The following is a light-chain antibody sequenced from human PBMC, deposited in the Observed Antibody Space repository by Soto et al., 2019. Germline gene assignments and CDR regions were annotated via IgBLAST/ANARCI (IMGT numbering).Light chain of an antibody. V-gene: IGLV1-40*01. J-gene: IGLJ2*01. CDR2: GNS. CDR3: SSYAGNNIFVI. Sequence: QAVVTQPPSVSGAPGQRVTISCTGSSSNIGAGFDVHWYHQIAGTAPKLLIYGNSNRPSGVPDRFSGSKSGTSASLTVSGLQSEDEADYYCSSYAGNNIFVIFGGGTKLTVL. CDR1: SSNIGAGFD.